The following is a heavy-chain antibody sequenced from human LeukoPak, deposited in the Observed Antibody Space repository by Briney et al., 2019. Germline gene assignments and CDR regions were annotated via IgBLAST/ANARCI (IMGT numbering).Heavy chain of an antibody. Sequence: TGGSLRLSCAPSGFMFSRHWMSWVRQAPGKGPEWVANIKQDGSERYYVDSVKGRFTISRDNAKNSLYLQMNSLRAEDTAVYYCARDGGHSTDFDYWGQGTLATVSS. D-gene: IGHD2/OR15-2a*01. V-gene: IGHV3-7*01. CDR2: IKQDGSER. CDR3: ARDGGHSTDFDY. J-gene: IGHJ4*02. CDR1: GFMFSRHW.